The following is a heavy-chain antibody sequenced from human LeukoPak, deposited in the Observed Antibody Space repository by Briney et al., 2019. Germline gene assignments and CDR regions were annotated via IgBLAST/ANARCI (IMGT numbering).Heavy chain of an antibody. V-gene: IGHV1-24*01. J-gene: IGHJ4*02. D-gene: IGHD6-13*01. CDR1: GYTLTELS. CDR3: ATGFQYSSSWHGIPFDY. CDR2: FDPEDGET. Sequence: ASVKVSCKASGYTLTELSMHWVRQAPGKGLEWMGGFDPEDGETIYAQKFQGRVTMTEDTSTDTAYMELSSLRSEDTAVYYCATGFQYSSSWHGIPFDYWGQGTLVTVSS.